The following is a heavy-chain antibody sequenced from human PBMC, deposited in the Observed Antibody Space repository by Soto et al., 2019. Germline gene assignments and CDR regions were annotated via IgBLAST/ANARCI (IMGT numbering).Heavy chain of an antibody. Sequence: PGGSLRLSCAASGFTFSSYSMNWVRQAPGKGLEWVSSISSSSSYIYYADSVKGRFTISRDNAKNSLYLQMNSLRAEDTAVYYCARDDCSSTSCYRMDVWGKGTTVTVSS. CDR2: ISSSSSYI. D-gene: IGHD2-2*02. V-gene: IGHV3-21*01. CDR1: GFTFSSYS. J-gene: IGHJ6*04. CDR3: ARDDCSSTSCYRMDV.